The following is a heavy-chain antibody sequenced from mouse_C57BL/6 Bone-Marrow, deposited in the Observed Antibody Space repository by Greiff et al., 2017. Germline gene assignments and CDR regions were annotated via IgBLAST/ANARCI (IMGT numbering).Heavy chain of an antibody. CDR2: INPNNGGT. V-gene: IGHV1-26*01. D-gene: IGHD1-1*01. CDR1: GYTFTDYY. CDR3: ARENYGSSYVPY. J-gene: IGHJ3*01. Sequence: VQLQQSGPELVKPGASVKISCKASGYTFTDYYMNWVKQSHGKSLEWIGDINPNNGGTSYNQKFKGKATLTVDKSSSTAYMERRSLTSEDSAVYYCARENYGSSYVPYWGQGTLVTGSA.